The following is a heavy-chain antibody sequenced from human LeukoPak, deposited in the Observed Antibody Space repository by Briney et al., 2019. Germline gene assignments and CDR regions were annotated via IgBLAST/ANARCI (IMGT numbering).Heavy chain of an antibody. CDR1: GFTLSFYW. CDR2: IKQDGSEK. V-gene: IGHV3-7*01. D-gene: IGHD5-18*01. CDR3: ARDSYGILYYFDY. Sequence: GGSLRLSCAASGFTLSFYWMSWVRQAPEKGLEWVANIKQDGSEKYYVDSVKGRFTISRDNAKNSLYLQMNSLRAEDTAVYYCARDSYGILYYFDYWGQGTLVTVSS. J-gene: IGHJ4*02.